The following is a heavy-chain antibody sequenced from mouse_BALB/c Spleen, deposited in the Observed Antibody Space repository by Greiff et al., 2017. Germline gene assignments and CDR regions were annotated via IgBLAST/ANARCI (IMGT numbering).Heavy chain of an antibody. CDR1: EYEFPSHD. D-gene: IGHD1-2*01. J-gene: IGHJ3*01. CDR3: ARDERDYGPFAY. Sequence: EVQGVESGGGLVQPGESLKLSCESNEYEFPSHDMSWVRKTPEKRLELVAAINSDGGSTYYPDTMERRFIISRDNAKNTLYLQMSSLKSEDTAMYYCARDERDYGPFAYWGQGTLVTVSA. V-gene: IGHV5-2*01. CDR2: INSDGGST.